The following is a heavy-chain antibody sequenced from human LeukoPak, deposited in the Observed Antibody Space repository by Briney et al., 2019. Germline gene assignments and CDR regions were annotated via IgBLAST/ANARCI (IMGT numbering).Heavy chain of an antibody. CDR2: IYGRGGTT. V-gene: IGHV3-53*01. Sequence: GGSLRLSSAASGFTVSRNYMTWVRQAPGKGLEWVSGIYGRGGTTYYADSVKGRFIVSRDNSKNSLSLQMNSLRAEDTAVYYCARVVGRNWYLDLWGRGTQVTVSS. CDR3: ARVVGRNWYLDL. J-gene: IGHJ2*01. D-gene: IGHD1-14*01. CDR1: GFTVSRNY.